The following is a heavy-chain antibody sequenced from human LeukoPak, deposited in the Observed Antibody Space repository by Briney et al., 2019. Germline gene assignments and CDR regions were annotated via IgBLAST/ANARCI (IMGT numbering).Heavy chain of an antibody. J-gene: IGHJ4*02. CDR3: AKDPNIVVVPAANPDY. Sequence: GMSLRLSCAASGFTLSENNVHWVRQAPGKGLEWVALISNDGNSKDYADSVKGRFTLSGDNSKTTVYLQLSSLRAEDTALYYCAKDPNIVVVPAANPDYWGQGTLVTASS. CDR1: GFTLSENN. D-gene: IGHD2-2*01. CDR2: ISNDGNSK. V-gene: IGHV3-30*18.